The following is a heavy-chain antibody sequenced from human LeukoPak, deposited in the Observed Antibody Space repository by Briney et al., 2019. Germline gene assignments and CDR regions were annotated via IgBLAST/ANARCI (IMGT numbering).Heavy chain of an antibody. Sequence: SRSLRLSCAASGFTFDDYAMHWVRQAPGKGLEWVSGISWNSGSIGYADSVKGRFTISRDNAKNSLYLQMNSLRAEDTALYYCAKDSAAVYCGGDCYLDYWGQGTLVTVSS. D-gene: IGHD2-21*02. CDR2: ISWNSGSI. CDR3: AKDSAAVYCGGDCYLDY. J-gene: IGHJ4*02. V-gene: IGHV3-9*01. CDR1: GFTFDDYA.